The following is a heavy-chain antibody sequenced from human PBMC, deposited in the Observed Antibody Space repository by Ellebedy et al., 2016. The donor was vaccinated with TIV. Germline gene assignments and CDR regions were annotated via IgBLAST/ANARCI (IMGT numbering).Heavy chain of an antibody. CDR2: INPNSGGT. J-gene: IGHJ4*02. V-gene: IGHV1-2*02. CDR3: ARSAYGSGSYSTPYY. Sequence: ASVKVSXKASRYTFTGYYMHWVRQAPGQGLEWMGWINPNSGGTNYAQKFQGRVTMTRDTSISTAYMELSRLRSDDTAVYYCARSAYGSGSYSTPYYWGQGTLVTVSS. D-gene: IGHD3-10*01. CDR1: RYTFTGYY.